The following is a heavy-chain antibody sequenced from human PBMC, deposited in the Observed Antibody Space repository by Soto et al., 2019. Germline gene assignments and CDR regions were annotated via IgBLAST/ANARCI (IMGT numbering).Heavy chain of an antibody. J-gene: IGHJ4*02. CDR1: GDSISTFY. Sequence: SETLSLTCTVSGDSISTFYWGWMRQSPGKELEWIGYVYYTGSTNYNPSLKSRVTISVDRSKNQFSPKLTSASAADTAVYYCARGRTVRNYADDSSDYFYFFDYWGQGTQVTVSS. CDR3: ARGRTVRNYADDSSDYFYFFDY. D-gene: IGHD3-22*01. CDR2: VYYTGST. V-gene: IGHV4-59*01.